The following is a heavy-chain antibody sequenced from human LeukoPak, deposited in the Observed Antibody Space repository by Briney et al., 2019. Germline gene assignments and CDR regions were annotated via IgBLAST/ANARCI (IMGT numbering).Heavy chain of an antibody. V-gene: IGHV4-34*01. CDR1: GGSFSGYY. CDR2: INLGEST. Sequence: SETLSLTCAVYGGSFSGYYWSWIRQPPGEGLEWIGEINLGESTNYYPSLKSRITISVDPYKNQVSLKLSAVTAADTRVYYCARGPLMVTADGHSYYYLDVWGKGTTVTVSS. CDR3: ARGPLMVTADGHSYYYLDV. J-gene: IGHJ6*03. D-gene: IGHD5-18*01.